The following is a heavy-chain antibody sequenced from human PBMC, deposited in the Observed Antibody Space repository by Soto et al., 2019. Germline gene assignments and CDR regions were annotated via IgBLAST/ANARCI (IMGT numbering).Heavy chain of an antibody. CDR3: ARGYCSSTSCQYYFDF. CDR1: RYTFTCYA. V-gene: IGHV1-3*01. J-gene: IGHJ4*02. CDR2: INGGNGDT. Sequence: SVKVSCKDSRYTFTCYAIHWVRQAPGQRHEWMGWINGGNGDTKYSQKFQGRVTITRDTSASTAYMELTSLGSEDTAVYHCARGYCSSTSCQYYFDFWGQGTLVTVSS. D-gene: IGHD2-2*01.